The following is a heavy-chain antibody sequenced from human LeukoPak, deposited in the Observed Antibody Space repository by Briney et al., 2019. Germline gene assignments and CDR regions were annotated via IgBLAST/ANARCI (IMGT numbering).Heavy chain of an antibody. CDR2: IYSGGST. J-gene: IGHJ4*02. CDR3: AREYSSSWFIFDY. Sequence: GGSLRLSCAASGFTFSRYAMSWVRQAPGKGLEWVSVIYSGGSTYADSVKGRFTISRDNSKNTLYLQMNSLRAEDTAVYYCAREYSSSWFIFDYWGQGTLVTVSS. D-gene: IGHD6-13*01. V-gene: IGHV3-66*01. CDR1: GFTFSRYA.